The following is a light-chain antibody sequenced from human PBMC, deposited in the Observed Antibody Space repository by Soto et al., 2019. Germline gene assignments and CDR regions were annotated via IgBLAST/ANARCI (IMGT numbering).Light chain of an antibody. CDR2: DAS. Sequence: DIQMTQSPSTLSASVGDTVTLTCRARQSVSTWLAWYQQTPGKAPKLLMYDASTLESGAPARFSGSGSGTEFTLTISSLQPEDFATYHCQEYKTWTFGQGTKVDIK. J-gene: IGKJ1*01. CDR3: QEYKTWT. CDR1: QSVSTW. V-gene: IGKV1-5*01.